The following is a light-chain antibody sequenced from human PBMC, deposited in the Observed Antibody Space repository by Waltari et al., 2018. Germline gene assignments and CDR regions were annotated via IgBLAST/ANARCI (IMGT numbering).Light chain of an antibody. J-gene: IGLJ2*01. CDR2: FTV. CDR3: AAWDDSLDGLV. Sequence: SVLTQPPSVSAAPRQRVTISCSGTSSNIGSNSVNWYQHLPGNPPKLLIAFTVLRPPGVSDRFSGSKSGTSASLAISGLQPEDEADYYCAAWDDSLDGLVFGGGTKVTVL. V-gene: IGLV1-36*01. CDR1: SSNIGSNS.